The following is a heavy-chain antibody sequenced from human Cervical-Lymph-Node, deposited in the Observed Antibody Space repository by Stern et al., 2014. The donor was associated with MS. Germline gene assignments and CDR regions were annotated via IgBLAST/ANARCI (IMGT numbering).Heavy chain of an antibody. V-gene: IGHV3-7*01. J-gene: IGHJ4*02. CDR1: GFSFGTSG. Sequence: EVQLVESGGGLVQPGGSLRLSCVASGFSFGTSGMSWVRQPPGRGLEWVANIRQDGYDKFYVDSVKGRFTISRDNARNSLYLQMNSLTVADTAVYYCARDRRAFLDYWGQGTHVDVSS. CDR2: IRQDGYDK. CDR3: ARDRRAFLDY. D-gene: IGHD2/OR15-2a*01.